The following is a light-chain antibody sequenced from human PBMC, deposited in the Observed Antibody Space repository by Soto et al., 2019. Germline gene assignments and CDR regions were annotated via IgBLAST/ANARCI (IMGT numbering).Light chain of an antibody. Sequence: DIQMTQSPSTLSASVGDRVTITCRASQSISSWLAWYQQKPGKAPKFLIYDASTLESGVPSRFRGSGYGTEFTLTISSLQPDDFATYYCQQYSSYLWTVAQG. CDR3: QQYSSYLWT. V-gene: IGKV1-5*01. CDR2: DAS. J-gene: IGKJ1*01. CDR1: QSISSW.